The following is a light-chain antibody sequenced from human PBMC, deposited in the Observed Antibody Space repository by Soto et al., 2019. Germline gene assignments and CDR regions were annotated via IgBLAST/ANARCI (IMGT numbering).Light chain of an antibody. CDR3: MQSTHLPWT. Sequence: LMTQTPLSLPVTPGQPASISCKSTQSLQQSDGKTYLYWYLQKPGQPPHVLIYEVSKRISGVPDRFSGSGSGTEFTLNISRVETEDVGHYYCMQSTHLPWTFGQGTKVEIK. CDR1: QSLQQSDGKTY. CDR2: EVS. V-gene: IGKV2D-29*01. J-gene: IGKJ1*01.